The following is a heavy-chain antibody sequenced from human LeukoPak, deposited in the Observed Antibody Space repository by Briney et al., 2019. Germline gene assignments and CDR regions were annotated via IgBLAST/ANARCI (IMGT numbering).Heavy chain of an antibody. Sequence: SETLSLTCTVSGGSISSYYWSWIRQPAGKGLEWIGRIYTSGSTNYNPSLKSRVTMSVDTSKNQFSLKLSSVTAADTAVYYCARGSLGIAAAETGFDPRGQGTLVTVSS. CDR2: IYTSGST. V-gene: IGHV4-4*07. J-gene: IGHJ5*02. CDR1: GGSISSYY. CDR3: ARGSLGIAAAETGFDP. D-gene: IGHD6-13*01.